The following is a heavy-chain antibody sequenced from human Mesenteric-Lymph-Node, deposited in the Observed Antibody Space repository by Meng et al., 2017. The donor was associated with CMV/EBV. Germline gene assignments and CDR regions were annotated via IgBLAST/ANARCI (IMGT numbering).Heavy chain of an antibody. D-gene: IGHD2-2*01. V-gene: IGHV3-21*01. J-gene: IGHJ6*02. CDR1: GFTFSSHS. CDR2: ISSRSSYI. Sequence: GESLKISCAASGFTFSSHSRNWVRQAPGKGLEWVSSISSRSSYIYYADSVKGRFTISRDKAKNSLYLQMNSLRAEDTAVYYCARDSRGASTSLDVWGQGTTVTVSS. CDR3: ARDSRGASTSLDV.